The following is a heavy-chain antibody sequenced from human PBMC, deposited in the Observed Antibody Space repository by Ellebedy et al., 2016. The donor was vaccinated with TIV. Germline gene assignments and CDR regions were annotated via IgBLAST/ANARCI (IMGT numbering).Heavy chain of an antibody. Sequence: AASVTVSCKASGYNFSDYGIYWVRQAPGQGLEWMGWINTKTGNPTYGQDFTGRFVLSLDTSVSAAYLQISSLKADDTADYYCARGDNFGLPPFDHWGQGTLVTVSS. CDR3: ARGDNFGLPPFDH. CDR1: GYNFSDYG. D-gene: IGHD3/OR15-3a*01. J-gene: IGHJ5*02. CDR2: INTKTGNP. V-gene: IGHV7-4-1*02.